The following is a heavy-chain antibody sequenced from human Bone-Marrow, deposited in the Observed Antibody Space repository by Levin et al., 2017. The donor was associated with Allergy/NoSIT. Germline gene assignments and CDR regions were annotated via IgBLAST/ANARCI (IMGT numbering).Heavy chain of an antibody. CDR2: TYSGGTT. CDR3: ARDNFDTPGELDY. CDR1: GFVVTRNH. J-gene: IGHJ4*02. V-gene: IGHV3-53*01. Sequence: GGSRRLSCAASGFVVTRNHMSWVRQAPGKGLEWLSVTYSGGTTYYRDSVKGRFTIARDNSKNTLYLQMKSLRAEDTAIYYCARDNFDTPGELDYWGQGTLVTVSS. D-gene: IGHD1-20*01.